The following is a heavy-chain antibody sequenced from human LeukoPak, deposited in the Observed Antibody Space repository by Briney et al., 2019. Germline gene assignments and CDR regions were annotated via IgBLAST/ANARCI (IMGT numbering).Heavy chain of an antibody. J-gene: IGHJ4*02. V-gene: IGHV3-23*01. CDR2: ISGSGGGT. CDR1: GFTFSSYA. D-gene: IGHD3-10*01. Sequence: GGSLRLSCAASGFTFSSYAMSWVRQAPGKGLEWVSAISGSGGGTYYADSVKGRFTISRDNSKNTLYLRMNSLRAEDTAVYYCAKDRELLWFGELLFDYWGQGTLVTVSS. CDR3: AKDRELLWFGELLFDY.